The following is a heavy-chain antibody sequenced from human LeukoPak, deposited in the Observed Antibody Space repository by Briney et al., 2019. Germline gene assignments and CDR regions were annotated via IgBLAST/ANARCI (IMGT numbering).Heavy chain of an antibody. Sequence: GGSLRLSCAAPGFFFDDYGMHWVRQVPGKGLEWVSGISWQSNTRKYADSVRGRFTISRDNAKSSLYLQMNSLKLEDTALYYCVKDRDFWSGLDVWGQGTMVTVS. CDR3: VKDRDFWSGLDV. J-gene: IGHJ6*02. CDR2: ISWQSNTR. V-gene: IGHV3-9*01. CDR1: GFFFDDYG. D-gene: IGHD3-3*01.